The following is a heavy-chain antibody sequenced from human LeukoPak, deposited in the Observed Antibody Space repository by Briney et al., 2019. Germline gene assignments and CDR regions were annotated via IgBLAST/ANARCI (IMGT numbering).Heavy chain of an antibody. V-gene: IGHV3-23*01. CDR3: ARDRSSWSEGFDY. D-gene: IGHD6-13*01. Sequence: GGSLRLSCVASGFTFPSYAMSWVRQAPGKGLEWLSVIRGSGDTKFYADSAKGRFTISRDNAKNSLYLQMTSLRAEDTAVYYCARDRSSWSEGFDYWGQGTLVTVSS. CDR2: IRGSGDTK. CDR1: GFTFPSYA. J-gene: IGHJ4*02.